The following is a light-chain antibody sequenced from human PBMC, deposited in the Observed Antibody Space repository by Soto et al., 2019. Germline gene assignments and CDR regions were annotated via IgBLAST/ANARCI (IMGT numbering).Light chain of an antibody. CDR3: QQYSSYPT. CDR2: DVS. V-gene: IGKV1-5*01. J-gene: IGKJ1*01. CDR1: QSISTW. Sequence: DIHMTQSPSTLSASVGDRVSITCRASQSISTWLAWYQQKPGKAPKFLIYDVSSLESGVPSRFSGSGSGTEFTLTISSLQPDDFATYYCQQYSSYPTFGQGTKVDIK.